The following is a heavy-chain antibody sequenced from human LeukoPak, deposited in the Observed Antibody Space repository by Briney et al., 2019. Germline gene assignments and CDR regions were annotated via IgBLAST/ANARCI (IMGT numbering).Heavy chain of an antibody. D-gene: IGHD3-3*01. CDR1: GFTFSSYE. V-gene: IGHV3-48*03. Sequence: GESLRLSCAASGFTFSSYEMNWVRQAPGKGLDWVGYISRGGRTVDYADSVKGRFTISRDSAKNSLYLQMNSLRAEDTAVYYCARGSRFGVVGRDAFDIWGQGTMVTVSS. J-gene: IGHJ3*02. CDR2: ISRGGRTV. CDR3: ARGSRFGVVGRDAFDI.